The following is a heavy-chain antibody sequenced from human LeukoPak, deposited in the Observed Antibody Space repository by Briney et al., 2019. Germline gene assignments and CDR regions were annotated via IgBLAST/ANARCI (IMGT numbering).Heavy chain of an antibody. Sequence: GGSLRLSCAASGFTFSSYAMRWVRQAPGKGLERVSSIRAGGDATYYADSVKGRFTISRDNSKNTLYLQMNSLRAEDTAVYYCAKGGVSSLHYFDYWGQGTLVTVSS. CDR2: IRAGGDAT. CDR1: GFTFSSYA. J-gene: IGHJ4*02. D-gene: IGHD6-6*01. CDR3: AKGGVSSLHYFDY. V-gene: IGHV3-23*01.